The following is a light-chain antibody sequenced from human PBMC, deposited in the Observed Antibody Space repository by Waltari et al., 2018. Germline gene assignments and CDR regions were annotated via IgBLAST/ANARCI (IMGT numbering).Light chain of an antibody. V-gene: IGLV3-19*01. Sequence: SSELTQDPTVSVALGQTVKITCPGNSLRYYYATWYRQRPGQAPRLVMYGKNNRPSGIPDRFAGSYSGDTASLTITGAQAEDEADYYCNSRDSDGNPFVFGPATKVTVL. J-gene: IGLJ1*01. CDR1: SLRYYY. CDR3: NSRDSDGNPFV. CDR2: GKN.